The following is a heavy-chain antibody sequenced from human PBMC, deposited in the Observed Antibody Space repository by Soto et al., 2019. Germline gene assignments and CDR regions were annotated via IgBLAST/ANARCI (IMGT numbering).Heavy chain of an antibody. CDR3: ARDFSRYYYYYYGMDV. Sequence: ESGGGVVQPGRSLRLSCAASGFTFSSYGMHWVRQAPGKRLEWVAVIWYDGSNKYYADSVKGRFTISRDNSKNTLYLQMNSLRAEDTAVYYCARDFSRYYYYYYGMDVWGQGTTVTVSS. J-gene: IGHJ6*02. CDR1: GFTFSSYG. D-gene: IGHD3-3*01. CDR2: IWYDGSNK. V-gene: IGHV3-33*01.